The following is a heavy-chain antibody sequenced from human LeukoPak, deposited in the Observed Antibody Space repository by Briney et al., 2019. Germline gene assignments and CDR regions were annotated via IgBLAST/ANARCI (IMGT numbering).Heavy chain of an antibody. CDR2: IYSGGST. Sequence: GGSLRLSCAASGFTFSNAWMSWVRQAPGKGLEWVSVIYSGGSTYYADSVKGRFTISRVNSKNTLYLQMNSLRAEDTAVYYCARAQYVLGYCSGGSCYSHFDYWGQGTLVTVSS. J-gene: IGHJ4*02. CDR1: GFTFSNAW. V-gene: IGHV3-53*01. CDR3: ARAQYVLGYCSGGSCYSHFDY. D-gene: IGHD2-15*01.